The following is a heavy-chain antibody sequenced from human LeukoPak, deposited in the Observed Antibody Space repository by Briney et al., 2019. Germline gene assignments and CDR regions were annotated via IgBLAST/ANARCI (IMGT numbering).Heavy chain of an antibody. CDR1: GYTFSIYG. CDR2: ISAYNGNT. D-gene: IGHD3-9*01. Sequence: ASVKVSCKASGYTFSIYGFSWVRQAPGQGLEWMGWISAYNGNTNYAQKFQGRVTMTTDTSTSTAHMELRSLRSDDTAVYYCARDGLRYFDWLRVGFGNNWFDPWGQGTLVTVSS. J-gene: IGHJ5*02. V-gene: IGHV1-18*01. CDR3: ARDGLRYFDWLRVGFGNNWFDP.